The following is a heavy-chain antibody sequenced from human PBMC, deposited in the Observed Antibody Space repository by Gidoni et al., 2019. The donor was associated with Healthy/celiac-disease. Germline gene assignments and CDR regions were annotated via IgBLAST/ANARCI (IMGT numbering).Heavy chain of an antibody. CDR1: GFSLSPSGVG. CDR3: AHRKIITMVRGANNWFDP. Sequence: QITLKESGPTLVNPTQTLTLPCTFSGFSLSPSGVGVGCIRQPPGKALEWLALIYWNDDKRYSPSLKSRLTITKDTSKNQVVLTMTNMDPVDTATYYCAHRKIITMVRGANNWFDPWGQGTLVTVSS. V-gene: IGHV2-5*01. CDR2: IYWNDDK. J-gene: IGHJ5*02. D-gene: IGHD3-10*01.